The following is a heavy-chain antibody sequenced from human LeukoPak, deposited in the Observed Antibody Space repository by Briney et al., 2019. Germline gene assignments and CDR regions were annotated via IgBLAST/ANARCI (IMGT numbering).Heavy chain of an antibody. Sequence: ASVKVSCKASGYGFTAYYMHWVRQAPGQGLEWMGWINPNSGGTNYAQKFQGWVTMTRDTSISTACMELSRLRSDDTAVYYCARGLSRCSSGNCYEPNWLDSWGQGTLVTVSS. V-gene: IGHV1-2*04. CDR2: INPNSGGT. CDR3: ARGLSRCSSGNCYEPNWLDS. J-gene: IGHJ5*01. CDR1: GYGFTAYY. D-gene: IGHD2-2*01.